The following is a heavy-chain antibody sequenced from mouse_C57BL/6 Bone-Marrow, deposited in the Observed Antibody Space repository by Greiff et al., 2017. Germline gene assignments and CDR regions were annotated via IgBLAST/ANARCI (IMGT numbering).Heavy chain of an antibody. CDR3: ASLLGRRGY. Sequence: VNVVESGAELARPGASVKLSCKASGYTFTSYGISWVKQRTGQGLEWIGEIYPRSGNTYYNEKFKGKATLTADKSSSTAYMELRSLTSEDSAVYFCASLLGRRGYWGQGTTLTVSS. V-gene: IGHV1-81*01. J-gene: IGHJ2*01. D-gene: IGHD4-1*01. CDR1: GYTFTSYG. CDR2: IYPRSGNT.